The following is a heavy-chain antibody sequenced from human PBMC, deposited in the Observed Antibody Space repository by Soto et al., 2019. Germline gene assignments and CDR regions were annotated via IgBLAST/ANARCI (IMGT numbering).Heavy chain of an antibody. CDR2: INAGNGST. CDR1: GYTFTSYA. CDR3: ARDNLIQLWFWSNAFDI. D-gene: IGHD5-18*01. V-gene: IGHV1-3*01. Sequence: ASVKVSCKASGYTFTSYAMHWVRQAPGQRLEWMGWINAGNGSTKYSQKFQGRVTITRDTSASTAYMELSSLRSEDTAVYYCARDNLIQLWFWSNAFDIWGQGTMVTVSS. J-gene: IGHJ3*02.